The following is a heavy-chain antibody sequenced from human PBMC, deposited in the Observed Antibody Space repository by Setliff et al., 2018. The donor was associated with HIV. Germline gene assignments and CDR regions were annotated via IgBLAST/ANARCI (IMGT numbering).Heavy chain of an antibody. V-gene: IGHV3-30-3*01. Sequence: GGSLRLSCAASGFNFNNHAMHWVRQAPGKGLEWVAFISSDGSSKSYTDSVKGRFTISRDNSKNTLYLQMNSLRVEDTAVYYCTKTMYSSRWSGFDYWGQGTPVTVSS. D-gene: IGHD6-13*01. J-gene: IGHJ4*02. CDR2: ISSDGSSK. CDR3: TKTMYSSRWSGFDY. CDR1: GFNFNNHA.